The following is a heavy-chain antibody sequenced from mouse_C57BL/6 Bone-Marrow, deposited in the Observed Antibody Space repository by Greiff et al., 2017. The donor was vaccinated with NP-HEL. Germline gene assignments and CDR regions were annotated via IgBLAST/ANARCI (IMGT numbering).Heavy chain of an antibody. CDR2: IHPNSGST. CDR1: GYTFTSYW. V-gene: IGHV1-64*01. J-gene: IGHJ2*01. Sequence: VQLHQPGAELVKPGASVKLSCKASGYTFTSYWMHWVKQRPGQGLEWIGMIHPNSGSTNYNEKFKSKATLTVDKSSSTAYMQLSSLTSEDSAVYYCARTTTVVGFDYWGQGTTLTVSS. D-gene: IGHD1-1*01. CDR3: ARTTTVVGFDY.